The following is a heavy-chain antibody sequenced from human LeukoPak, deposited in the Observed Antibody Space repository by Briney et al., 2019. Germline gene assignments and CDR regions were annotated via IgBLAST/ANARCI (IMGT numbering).Heavy chain of an antibody. CDR2: VSDDGTKK. CDR1: GFTFSSYA. D-gene: IGHD2-15*01. J-gene: IGHJ4*02. CDR3: AKAPRTYCSGGSCYSLVFDY. V-gene: IGHV3-30-3*01. Sequence: GGSLRLSCAASGFTFSSYAMHWVRQTPGKGLDWVAVVSDDGTKKYYADSAMGRFTISRDNSKNTLYLQMNSLRAEDTAVYYCAKAPRTYCSGGSCYSLVFDYWGQGTLVTVSS.